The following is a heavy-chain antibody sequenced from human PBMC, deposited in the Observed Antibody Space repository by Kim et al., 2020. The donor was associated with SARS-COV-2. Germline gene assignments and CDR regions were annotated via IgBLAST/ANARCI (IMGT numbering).Heavy chain of an antibody. D-gene: IGHD3-9*01. Sequence: KLQGRVTMTTDTSTSTAYMELRSLRSDDTAVYYCARDEADILTGYLFDYWGQGTLVTVSS. CDR3: ARDEADILTGYLFDY. V-gene: IGHV1-18*01. J-gene: IGHJ4*02.